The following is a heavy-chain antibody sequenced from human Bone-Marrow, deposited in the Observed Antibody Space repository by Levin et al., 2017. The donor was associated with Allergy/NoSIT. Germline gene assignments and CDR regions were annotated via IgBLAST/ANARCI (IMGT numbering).Heavy chain of an antibody. J-gene: IGHJ6*02. Sequence: ASVKVSCKAAGYRLTNYGMSWVRQAPGQGLEWMGWISGYNGDTKYAERFQDRVTMTTDTSTTTVYMELRRLKSDDTAVYYCARERGILRFLEWPLSGMDVWGQGTTVSVSS. CDR1: GYRLTNYG. CDR2: ISGYNGDT. CDR3: ARERGILRFLEWPLSGMDV. V-gene: IGHV1-18*01. D-gene: IGHD3-3*01.